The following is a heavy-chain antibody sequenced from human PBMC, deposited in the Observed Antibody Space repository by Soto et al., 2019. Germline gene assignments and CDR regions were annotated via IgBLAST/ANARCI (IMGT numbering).Heavy chain of an antibody. Sequence: SETLSLTCTASGGSVSSGSYYWGWIRQPPGKGLEWIAYIYSSGSTNYNPSLRSRVTISVDTSKNQFSLRLSSVTAADTAVYYCARAPRTGVGGGDYWGQGTLVTVSS. J-gene: IGHJ4*02. CDR1: GGSVSSGSYY. CDR2: IYSSGST. V-gene: IGHV4-61*01. CDR3: ARAPRTGVGGGDY. D-gene: IGHD3-16*01.